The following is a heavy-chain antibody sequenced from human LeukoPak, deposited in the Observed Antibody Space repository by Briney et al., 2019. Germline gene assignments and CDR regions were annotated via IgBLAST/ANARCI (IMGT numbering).Heavy chain of an antibody. CDR2: IYYSGST. CDR1: GGSISSYY. J-gene: IGHJ6*02. CDR3: ARLPDSSGPYYYYGMDV. Sequence: PSETLSLTCTVSGGSISSYYWSWIRQPPGKGLEWIGYIYYSGSTNYNPSLKSRVTISVDTSKNQFSLKLSSVTAADTAVYYCARLPDSSGPYYYYGMDVWGQGTTVTVSS. V-gene: IGHV4-59*08. D-gene: IGHD6-19*01.